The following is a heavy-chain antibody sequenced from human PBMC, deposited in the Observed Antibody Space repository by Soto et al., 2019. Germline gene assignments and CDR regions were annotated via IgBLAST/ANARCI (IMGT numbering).Heavy chain of an antibody. D-gene: IGHD2-21*01. V-gene: IGHV3-30-3*01. Sequence: GGSLRLSCAASGFTFSSYAMHWVRQAPGKGLEWVAVMSYDGINKYYADSVKGRFTISRDNSKNTLYLQMNSLRAEDTAVYYCARDLFYPMGWGMDVWGQGTAVTVSS. CDR3: ARDLFYPMGWGMDV. CDR2: MSYDGINK. J-gene: IGHJ6*02. CDR1: GFTFSSYA.